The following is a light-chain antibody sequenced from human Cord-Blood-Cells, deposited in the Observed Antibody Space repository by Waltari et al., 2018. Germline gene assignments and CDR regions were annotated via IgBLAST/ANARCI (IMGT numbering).Light chain of an antibody. J-gene: IGLJ2*01. CDR3: QTWGTGTVV. CDR2: LNSDGSH. CDR1: SGHSSYA. Sequence: QLVLTQSPSASASLGASVKLNCTLRSGHSSYAIAWHQQQPEKGPRYLMKLNSDGSHSKGDGIPVRFSGSSSGAERYLTISSLQSEDEADYYCQTWGTGTVVFGGGTKLTVL. V-gene: IGLV4-69*01.